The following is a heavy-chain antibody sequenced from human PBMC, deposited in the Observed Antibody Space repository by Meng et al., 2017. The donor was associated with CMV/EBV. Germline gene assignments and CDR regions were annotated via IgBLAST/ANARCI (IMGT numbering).Heavy chain of an antibody. V-gene: IGHV1-18*01. D-gene: IGHD1-26*01. CDR2: ISAYNGNT. J-gene: IGHJ4*02. CDR1: GYTLTSYG. Sequence: ASVKVSCKASGYTLTSYGISWVRQAPGQGLEWMGWISAYNGNTNYAQKLQGRVTMTTDTSTSTAYMELRSLRSDDTAVYYCARDEKYSGSPVGAYWGQGTLVTVSS. CDR3: ARDEKYSGSPVGAY.